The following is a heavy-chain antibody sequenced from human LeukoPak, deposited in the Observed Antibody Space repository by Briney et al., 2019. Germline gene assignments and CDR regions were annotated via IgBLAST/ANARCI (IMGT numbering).Heavy chain of an antibody. Sequence: GGSLRLSCAASGFTFSSYGMQWVRQAPGKGLEWVAVISYDGSNKYYADSVKGRFTISRDNSKNTLYLQMNSLRAEDTAVYYCAKLCSTSCYGSGSLIDYWGQGTLVTVSS. CDR1: GFTFSSYG. D-gene: IGHD2-2*01. CDR3: AKLCSTSCYGSGSLIDY. CDR2: ISYDGSNK. V-gene: IGHV3-30*18. J-gene: IGHJ4*02.